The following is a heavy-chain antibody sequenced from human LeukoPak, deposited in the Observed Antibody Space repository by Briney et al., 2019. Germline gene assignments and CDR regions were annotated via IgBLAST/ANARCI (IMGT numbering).Heavy chain of an antibody. Sequence: ASVTVSCKASGYTFTSYYMHWVRQAPGQGLEWMGIINPSGGSTSYAQKFQGRVTMTRDTSTSTVYMELSSLRSEDTAVYYCAREPRTGGDDYWGQGTLVTVSS. J-gene: IGHJ4*02. CDR1: GYTFTSYY. V-gene: IGHV1-46*01. CDR2: INPSGGST. CDR3: AREPRTGGDDY. D-gene: IGHD4-17*01.